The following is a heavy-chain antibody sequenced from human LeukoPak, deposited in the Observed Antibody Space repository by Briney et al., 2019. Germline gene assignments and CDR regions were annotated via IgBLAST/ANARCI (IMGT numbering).Heavy chain of an antibody. D-gene: IGHD3-10*01. V-gene: IGHV1-2*06. CDR1: GYTFTGYY. CDR2: INPNSGDT. CDR3: AREDGFGDFDY. J-gene: IGHJ4*02. Sequence: ASAKVSCKASGYTFTGYYVHWVRQAPGQGLEWMGRINPNSGDTNYAQKFQGRVTMTRDTSISTAYMELSSLRAEDTAVYYCAREDGFGDFDYWGQGTLVTVSS.